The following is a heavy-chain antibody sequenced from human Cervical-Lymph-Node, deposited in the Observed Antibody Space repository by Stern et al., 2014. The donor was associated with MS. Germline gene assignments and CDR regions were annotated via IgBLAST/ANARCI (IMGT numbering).Heavy chain of an antibody. CDR3: ARDRNFDWDPDDAFDI. J-gene: IGHJ3*02. V-gene: IGHV1-18*01. Sequence: QVQLVQSGAEVKKPGASVKVSCKASGYTFTSYGISWVRQAPGQGLEWMGWISAYNGNTNYAQKLQGRVTMTPDTSTSPAYMELRSLRSDDTAVYYCARDRNFDWDPDDAFDIWGQGTMVTVSS. CDR1: GYTFTSYG. CDR2: ISAYNGNT. D-gene: IGHD3-9*01.